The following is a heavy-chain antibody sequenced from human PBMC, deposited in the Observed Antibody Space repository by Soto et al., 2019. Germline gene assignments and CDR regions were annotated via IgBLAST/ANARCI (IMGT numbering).Heavy chain of an antibody. J-gene: IGHJ6*02. Sequence: QVQLVQSGAEVKKPGSSVKVSCKASGGTFSSYTISWVRQAPGQGLEWMGRIIPILGIANYAQKFQGRVTITADKSTSTAYMEVSSLRSEDTAVYYCAREDPYYYGMDVCGQGTTVTVSS. V-gene: IGHV1-69*08. CDR1: GGTFSSYT. CDR3: AREDPYYYGMDV. CDR2: IIPILGIA.